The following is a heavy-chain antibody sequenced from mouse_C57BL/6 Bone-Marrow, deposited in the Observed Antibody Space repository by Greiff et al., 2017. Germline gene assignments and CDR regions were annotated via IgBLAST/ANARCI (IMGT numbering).Heavy chain of an antibody. CDR3: AREVTTVVADY. V-gene: IGHV1-82*01. D-gene: IGHD1-1*01. Sequence: QVQLQQSGPELVKPGASVKISCKASGYAFSSSWMNWVKQRPGKGLEWIGRIYPGDGDTNYNGKFKGKATLTADKSSSTAYMQLSSLTSEYSAVYVCAREVTTVVADYWGQGTTLTVSS. CDR2: IYPGDGDT. J-gene: IGHJ2*01. CDR1: GYAFSSSW.